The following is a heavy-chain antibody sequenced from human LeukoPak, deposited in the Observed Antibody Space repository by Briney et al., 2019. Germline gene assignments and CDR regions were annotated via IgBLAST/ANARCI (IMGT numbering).Heavy chain of an antibody. CDR1: GGSISSYY. CDR2: IYTSGST. V-gene: IGHV4-4*07. J-gene: IGHJ5*02. Sequence: PSETLSLTCTVSGGSISSYYWSWIRQPAGKGLEWIGRIYTSGSTNYNPSLKSRVTMSVDTSKNQFSLKLSSVTAADTAVYYCARGVSGTMVRGVIMKQNWFDPWGQGTLVTVSS. D-gene: IGHD3-10*01. CDR3: ARGVSGTMVRGVIMKQNWFDP.